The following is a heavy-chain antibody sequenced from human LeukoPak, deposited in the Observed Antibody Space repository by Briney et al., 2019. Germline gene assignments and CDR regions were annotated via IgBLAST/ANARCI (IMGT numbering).Heavy chain of an antibody. J-gene: IGHJ5*02. D-gene: IGHD3-10*01. CDR1: GGSISSGSYY. V-gene: IGHV4-61*02. CDR3: ARAGRGWFDP. CDR2: IYTSGST. Sequence: PSETLSLTCTVSGGSISSGSYYWSWIRQPAGKGLEWIGRIYTSGSTNHNPSLKSRVTISVDTSKNQFSLKLSSVTAADTAVYYCARAGRGWFDPWGQGTLVTVSS.